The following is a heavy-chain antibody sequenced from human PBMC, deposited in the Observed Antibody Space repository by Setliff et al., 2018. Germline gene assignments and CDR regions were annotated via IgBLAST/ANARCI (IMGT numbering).Heavy chain of an antibody. Sequence: SETLSLTCAVYGGSFSGYYWSWIRQPPGKGLEWIGEINHSGSTNYNPSLKSRVTISVDTSKNQFSLKLSSVTAADTAVYYCARVRYAFWSGSIDYWGQGTLVTVSS. CDR3: ARVRYAFWSGSIDY. J-gene: IGHJ4*02. D-gene: IGHD3-3*01. V-gene: IGHV4-34*01. CDR2: INHSGST. CDR1: GGSFSGYY.